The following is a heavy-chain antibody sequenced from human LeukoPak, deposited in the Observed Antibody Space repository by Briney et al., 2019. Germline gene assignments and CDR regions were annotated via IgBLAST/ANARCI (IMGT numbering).Heavy chain of an antibody. J-gene: IGHJ5*02. CDR2: INPSGGST. Sequence: GASVKVSCKASGYTFTSYYMHWVRQAPGQGLEWMGIINPSGGSTSYAQKFQGRVTMTRDMSTSTVYMELSSLRSEDTAVYYCARDYPEYYDYVWGIGWFDPWGQGTLVTVSS. CDR1: GYTFTSYY. D-gene: IGHD3-16*01. CDR3: ARDYPEYYDYVWGIGWFDP. V-gene: IGHV1-46*01.